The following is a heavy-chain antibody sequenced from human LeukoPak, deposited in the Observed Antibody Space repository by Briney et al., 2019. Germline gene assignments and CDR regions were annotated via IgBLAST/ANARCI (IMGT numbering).Heavy chain of an antibody. Sequence: PWEPLTLTCTVSGRSINSHDWSWLRQSPGKGLEWIGYIYYSGSTNDNPSLKSRVIITVDTYKKQFSLKLSSVTAADTAVYYCARSDQGRRFDYWGQGTLVTVSS. CDR1: GRSINSHD. D-gene: IGHD3-10*01. CDR3: ARSDQGRRFDY. J-gene: IGHJ4*02. V-gene: IGHV4-59*11. CDR2: IYYSGST.